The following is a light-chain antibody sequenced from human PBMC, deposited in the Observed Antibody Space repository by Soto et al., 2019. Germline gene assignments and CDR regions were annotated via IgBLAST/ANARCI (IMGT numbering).Light chain of an antibody. CDR1: SSDIGDYNY. CDR3: SSFTSSSSLV. V-gene: IGLV2-14*01. CDR2: DVS. Sequence: QSALTQPASVSGSPGQSITISCTGTSSDIGDYNYVSWYQQHPGKAPKLMIYDVSNRPSGVSIRFSGSKSGNTASLTISGLQAEDEADYYCSSFTSSSSLVFGGGTKVTVL. J-gene: IGLJ2*01.